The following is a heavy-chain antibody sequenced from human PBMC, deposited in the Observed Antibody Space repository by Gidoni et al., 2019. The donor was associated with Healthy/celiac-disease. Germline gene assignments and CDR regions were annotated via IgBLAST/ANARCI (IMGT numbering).Heavy chain of an antibody. Sequence: QLQLQESGPGLVKPSETLSLTCTVSGGSIGSSSYYWGWIRQPPGKGLEWIGSIYYSGSTYYNPSLKSRVTISVDTSKNQFSLKLSSVTAADTAVYYCARLWVEGWFDPWGQGTLVTVSA. D-gene: IGHD3-16*01. CDR2: IYYSGST. CDR1: GGSIGSSSYY. V-gene: IGHV4-39*01. CDR3: ARLWVEGWFDP. J-gene: IGHJ5*02.